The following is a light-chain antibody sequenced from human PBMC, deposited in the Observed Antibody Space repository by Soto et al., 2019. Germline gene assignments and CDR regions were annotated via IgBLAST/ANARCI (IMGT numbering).Light chain of an antibody. J-gene: IGKJ1*01. CDR3: QQSYSSPWT. V-gene: IGKV1-39*01. CDR1: QSISNY. Sequence: DIQMTQSPSSLSASVGDRVTITCRASQSISNYLNWYQQKPGKAPNLLIYAASTLQSGVPSRFSGSGSGTDFTLTMSSMQAEDFATYYGQQSYSSPWTFGQGTKVDIK. CDR2: AAS.